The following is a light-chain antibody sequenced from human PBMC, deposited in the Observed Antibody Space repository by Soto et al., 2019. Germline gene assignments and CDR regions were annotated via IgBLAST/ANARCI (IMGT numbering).Light chain of an antibody. CDR2: DAS. V-gene: IGKV1-33*01. CDR1: QDISNY. Sequence: IQITQSPSELSALVGNRVTIACQASQDISNYLNWYQHKPGEAPKLLIYDASNLELGVPSRFSGSGSGTECTLTISNLQSDDFANYFCQQYHNYPRTLGQGTKV. J-gene: IGKJ1*01. CDR3: QQYHNYPRT.